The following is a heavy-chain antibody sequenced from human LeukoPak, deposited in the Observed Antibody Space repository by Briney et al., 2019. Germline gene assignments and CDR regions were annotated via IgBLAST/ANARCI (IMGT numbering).Heavy chain of an antibody. J-gene: IGHJ4*02. CDR3: ARAPYDILTGYSPYYFES. CDR1: GFSLITYN. V-gene: IGHV3-21*06. D-gene: IGHD3-9*01. CDR2: ISSTSSHI. Sequence: GGSLRLSCAASGFSLITYNMNWVRQAPGKGLEWVSSISSTSSHIYYADSVKGRFTISRDNAKNSLYLQMNSLRAEDTAVYYCARAPYDILTGYSPYYFESWGQGPLVTVSS.